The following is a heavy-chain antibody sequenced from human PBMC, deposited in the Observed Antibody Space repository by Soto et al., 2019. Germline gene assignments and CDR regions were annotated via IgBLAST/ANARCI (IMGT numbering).Heavy chain of an antibody. CDR3: AKGKYSSSPFDY. CDR2: ISYDGSNK. Sequence: GGSLRLSCAASGFTFSSYGMHWVRQAPGKGLEWVAAISYDGSNKYYADSVKGRFTISRDNSKNTLYLQMNSLRAEDTAVYYCAKGKYSSSPFDYWGQGTLVTVSS. D-gene: IGHD6-6*01. CDR1: GFTFSSYG. J-gene: IGHJ4*02. V-gene: IGHV3-30*18.